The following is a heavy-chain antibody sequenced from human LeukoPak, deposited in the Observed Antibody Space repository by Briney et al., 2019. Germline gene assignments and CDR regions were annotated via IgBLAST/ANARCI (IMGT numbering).Heavy chain of an antibody. CDR2: IYTSGST. J-gene: IGHJ6*03. D-gene: IGHD2-8*01. CDR1: GGSISSYY. Sequence: PSETLSLTCTVSGGSISSYYWSWIRQPAGKGLEWIGRIYTSGSTNYNPSLKSRVTMSVDTSKNQFSLKLSSVTAADTAVYYCARDVAAYASLGSYYYYMDVWGKGTTVTVSS. V-gene: IGHV4-4*07. CDR3: ARDVAAYASLGSYYYYMDV.